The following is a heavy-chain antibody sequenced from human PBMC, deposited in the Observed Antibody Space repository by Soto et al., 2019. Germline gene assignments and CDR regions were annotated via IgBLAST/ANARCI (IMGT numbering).Heavy chain of an antibody. CDR2: MNPNSGNT. J-gene: IGHJ5*02. V-gene: IGHV1-8*01. CDR1: GYSFTSYD. D-gene: IGHD3-10*01. CDR3: ARERGSGSYYTPWFDP. Sequence: QVQLVQSGAEVKKPGASVKVSCKASGYSFTSYDINWVRQATGQGLEWMGWMNPNSGNTGYAQKFQGRVTMTRNTSISTAYMELSSLRSEDTAVYYCARERGSGSYYTPWFDPWGQGTLVTVSS.